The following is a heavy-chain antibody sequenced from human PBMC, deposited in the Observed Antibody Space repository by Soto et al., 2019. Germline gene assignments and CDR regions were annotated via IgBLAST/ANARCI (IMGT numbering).Heavy chain of an antibody. CDR1: GFTFTTYW. J-gene: IGHJ4*02. CDR2: IRQDGNEK. Sequence: EVQLVETGGGLVQPGGSLRLSCAASGFTFTTYWMNWVRQAPGKGLEWVANIRQDGNEKYYVESVKGRFTISRDNAENSLYLQMNSLRVEDTAVYYCARGAIAAAGIHDYWGQGTLVTVSS. D-gene: IGHD6-13*01. CDR3: ARGAIAAAGIHDY. V-gene: IGHV3-7*01.